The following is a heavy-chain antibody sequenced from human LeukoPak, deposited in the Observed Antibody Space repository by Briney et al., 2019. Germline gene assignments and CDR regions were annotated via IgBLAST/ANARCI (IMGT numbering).Heavy chain of an antibody. CDR2: ISGSGGST. D-gene: IGHD3-22*01. V-gene: IGHV3-23*01. J-gene: IGHJ4*02. Sequence: GGSLRLSCAASGFTFSSYAMSWVRQAPGKGLEWVSAISGSGGSTYYADSVKGRFTISRDNSKNTLYLQMNSLRAEDTAVYYCAKADAYYYDSSGYYYVPFDYWGQGTLVTVSS. CDR3: AKADAYYYDSSGYYYVPFDY. CDR1: GFTFSSYA.